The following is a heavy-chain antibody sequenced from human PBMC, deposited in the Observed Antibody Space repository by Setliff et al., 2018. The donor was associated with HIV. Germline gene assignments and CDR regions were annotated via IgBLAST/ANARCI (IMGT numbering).Heavy chain of an antibody. V-gene: IGHV4-4*09. CDR1: GGSISISD. CDR2: IYTSGNT. Sequence: SETLSLTCTVSGGSISISDWSWIRQPPGKGPEWIGCIYTSGNTNYDPSLKSRVTISVDTSKNQFSLKLASVTAADPAVYFCARRSDWFDPWGQGTLVTVSS. CDR3: ARRSDWFDP. J-gene: IGHJ5*02.